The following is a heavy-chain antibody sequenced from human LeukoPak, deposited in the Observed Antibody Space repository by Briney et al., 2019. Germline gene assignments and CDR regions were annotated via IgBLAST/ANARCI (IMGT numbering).Heavy chain of an antibody. V-gene: IGHV1-18*01. D-gene: IGHD3-22*01. CDR2: ISAYNGNT. CDR3: ARDLVPPNYYDSSGYYPNFDY. CDR1: GYTFTSYG. J-gene: IGHJ4*02. Sequence: ASVKVSCKASGYTFTSYGISWVRRAPGQGLEWMGWISAYNGNTNYAQKLQGRVTMTTDTSTSTAYMELRSLRSDDTAVYYCARDLVPPNYYDSSGYYPNFDYWGQGTLVTVSS.